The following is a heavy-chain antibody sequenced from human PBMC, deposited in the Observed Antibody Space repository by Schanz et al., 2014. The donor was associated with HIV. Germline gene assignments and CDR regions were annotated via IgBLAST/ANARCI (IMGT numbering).Heavy chain of an antibody. CDR1: GFIFRHYA. V-gene: IGHV3-64*02. CDR2: ISSKGSDT. Sequence: EEHLVESGEGFVQPGGSLRLSCAASGFIFRHYAMHWVRQAPGKGLEYVSGISSKGSDTYYGDSVKGRFSISRDNSKDSLYLQMGTLRLEDTAVYYCARSRSGYLTPFDYWGQGTLVTVSS. J-gene: IGHJ4*02. CDR3: ARSRSGYLTPFDY. D-gene: IGHD5-12*01.